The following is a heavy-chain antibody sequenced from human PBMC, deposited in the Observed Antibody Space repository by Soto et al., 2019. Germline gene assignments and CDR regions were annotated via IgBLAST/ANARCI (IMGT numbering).Heavy chain of an antibody. J-gene: IGHJ6*02. CDR2: IIPIFGTA. CDR1: GGTFSSYA. D-gene: IGHD3-9*01. Sequence: QVQLVQSGAEVKKPGSSVKVSCKASGGTFSSYAISWVRQAPGQGLEWMGGIIPIFGTANYAQKFQGRVTITADESTSEAYRELSSLGSEDTAVYYCARGWDDILTGRGYYYYGMDVWGQGTTVTVSS. CDR3: ARGWDDILTGRGYYYYGMDV. V-gene: IGHV1-69*12.